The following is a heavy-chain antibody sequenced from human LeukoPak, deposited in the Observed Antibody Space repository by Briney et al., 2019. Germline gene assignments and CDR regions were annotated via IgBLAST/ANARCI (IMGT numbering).Heavy chain of an antibody. J-gene: IGHJ5*02. D-gene: IGHD2-2*01. V-gene: IGHV4-34*01. CDR1: GGSFSGYY. Sequence: PSETLSLTCAVYGGSFSGYYWSWIRQPPGKGLEWIGEINHSGSTNYNPSLKSRVTISVDTSKNQFSLKLSSVTAADTAVYYCARRSGGYCSSTSCYALHNWFDPWGQGTLVTVSS. CDR3: ARRSGGYCSSTSCYALHNWFDP. CDR2: INHSGST.